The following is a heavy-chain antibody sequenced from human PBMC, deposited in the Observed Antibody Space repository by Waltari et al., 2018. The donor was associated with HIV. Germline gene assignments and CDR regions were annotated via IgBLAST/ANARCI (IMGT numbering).Heavy chain of an antibody. J-gene: IGHJ6*02. D-gene: IGHD1-1*01. CDR3: ARGPYISPEEHYYYYTVDV. Sequence: QVEIQQGGGGLLRPSETLSLTCAVSGGPFSGYSWSFIRQAQDQRLEWLGGINHFGGSKYNPSLKTRVTISLDTSKNQFSLTLSSVTAADTAVYYCARGPYISPEEHYYYYTVDVWGQGTTVTVSS. V-gene: IGHV4-34*01. CDR1: GGPFSGYS. CDR2: INHFGGS.